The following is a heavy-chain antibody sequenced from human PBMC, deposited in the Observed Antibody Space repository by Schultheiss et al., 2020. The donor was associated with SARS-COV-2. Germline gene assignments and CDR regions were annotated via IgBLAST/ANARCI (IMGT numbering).Heavy chain of an antibody. V-gene: IGHV3-19*01. D-gene: IGHD5-12*01. Sequence: GGSLRLSCAASGFTFSDYYMSWTRQAPGKGLEWVSGVSWNGSRTHYADSVKGRFTISRDNSKNTLYLQMNSLRAEDTAVYYCAKRPSYSGYSIDYWGQGTLVTVSS. CDR2: VSWNGSRT. J-gene: IGHJ4*02. CDR3: AKRPSYSGYSIDY. CDR1: GFTFSDYY.